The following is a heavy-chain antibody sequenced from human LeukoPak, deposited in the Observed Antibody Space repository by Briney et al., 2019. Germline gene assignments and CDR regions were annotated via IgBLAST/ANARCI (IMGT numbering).Heavy chain of an antibody. CDR1: GFTVSSNY. Sequence: GGSLRLSCAASGFTVSSNYMSWVRQAPGKGLEWVSVIYSGGSTYYADSVKGRFTISRDNSKNTLYLQMNSLRAEDTAVYYCARALNRGYSYGYSDYWGQGTLVTVSS. CDR2: IYSGGST. V-gene: IGHV3-66*01. CDR3: ARALNRGYSYGYSDY. J-gene: IGHJ4*02. D-gene: IGHD5-18*01.